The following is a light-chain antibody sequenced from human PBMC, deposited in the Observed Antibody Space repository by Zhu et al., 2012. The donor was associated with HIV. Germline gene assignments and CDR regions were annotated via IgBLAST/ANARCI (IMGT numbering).Light chain of an antibody. CDR1: ESVRTN. CDR3: QQYHNWPPT. J-gene: IGKJ1*01. Sequence: ETLMTQSPATLSVSPGERGTLSCRARESVRTNLAWYQQKPGQPPRLLISRASTRATAIPDRFSGSGFGTEFTLTISSLQSEDFAVYYCQQYHNWPPTFGQGTKVEVK. V-gene: IGKV3-15*01. CDR2: RAS.